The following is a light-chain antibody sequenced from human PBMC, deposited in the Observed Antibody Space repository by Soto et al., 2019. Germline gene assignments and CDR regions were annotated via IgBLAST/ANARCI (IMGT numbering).Light chain of an antibody. CDR1: SSDVGGYNY. J-gene: IGLJ1*01. CDR3: SSYAGSSNV. V-gene: IGLV2-8*01. CDR2: EVN. Sequence: QSALTQPPSASGSPGQSVAISCTGTSSDVGGYNYVSWYQQHPGKAPKLMIYEVNKRPSGVPARFSGSKSGNTASLTVSGLQAEDEADYYCSSYAGSSNVVGTGTKVTVL.